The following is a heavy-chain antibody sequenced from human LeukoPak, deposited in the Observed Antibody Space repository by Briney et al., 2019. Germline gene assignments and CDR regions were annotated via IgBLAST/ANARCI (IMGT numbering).Heavy chain of an antibody. J-gene: IGHJ5*02. CDR3: AKVAPGIGMVPLGAFDP. Sequence: GGSLRLSCAASGFTFSSYAMSWVRQAPGKGLEWVSAISGNGGSTYYADSVKGRFTISRDNYKNTLYLQMNSLRAEDTAVYYCAKVAPGIGMVPLGAFDPWGQGTLVTVAS. CDR2: ISGNGGST. D-gene: IGHD3-10*01. CDR1: GFTFSSYA. V-gene: IGHV3-23*01.